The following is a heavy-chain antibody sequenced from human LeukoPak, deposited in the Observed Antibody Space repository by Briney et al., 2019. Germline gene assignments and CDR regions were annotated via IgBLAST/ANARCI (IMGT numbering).Heavy chain of an antibody. D-gene: IGHD1-26*01. V-gene: IGHV4-4*02. Sequence: SETLSLTCAASGGSISSSNWWSWVRQPPGKGLEWIGEIYHSGSTNYNPSLKSRVTISVDKSKNQFSLKLSSVTAADTAVYYCARGEIATEKALYYFDYWGQGTLVTVSS. CDR2: IYHSGST. J-gene: IGHJ4*02. CDR3: ARGEIATEKALYYFDY. CDR1: GGSISSSNW.